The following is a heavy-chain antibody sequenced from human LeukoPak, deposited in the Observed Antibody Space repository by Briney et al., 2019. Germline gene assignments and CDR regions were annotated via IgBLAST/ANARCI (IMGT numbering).Heavy chain of an antibody. J-gene: IGHJ5*02. CDR1: GGSISSYY. CDR2: IYYSGST. D-gene: IGHD3-10*01. Sequence: PWETLSLTCSVWGGSISSYYWSWIRQPPGRGREWFGYIYYSGSTNYNPSLKSRVTISVDTSKNQFSLKLSSVTAADTAVYFCARGGGWFDRWGQGTLVTVSS. V-gene: IGHV4-59*01. CDR3: ARGGGWFDR.